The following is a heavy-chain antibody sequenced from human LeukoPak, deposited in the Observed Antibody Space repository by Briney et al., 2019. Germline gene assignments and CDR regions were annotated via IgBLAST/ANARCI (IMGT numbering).Heavy chain of an antibody. V-gene: IGHV3-15*05. CDR3: TTFLSGFDI. D-gene: IGHD3-3*01. CDR2: IKSNNDGGTT. J-gene: IGHJ3*02. Sequence: PGGSLRLSCAASGFTFSNAWMSWVRQAPGKGLEWVGRIKSNNDGGTTDYAAPVKGRVTISRDDSKNTLYLQMNNLKTEDTAVYYCTTFLSGFDIWGQGTVVSVSS. CDR1: GFTFSNAW.